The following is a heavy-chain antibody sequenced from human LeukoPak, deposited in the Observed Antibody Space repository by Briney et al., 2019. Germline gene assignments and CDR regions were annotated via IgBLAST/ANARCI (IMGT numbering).Heavy chain of an antibody. CDR3: AREYSSSWDF. V-gene: IGHV3-33*05. Sequence: PARSLRISCAASGFTFSSYDMHCVRQAPGKGLEWVAVISYDGSNKYYEDSVKGRFTISRDNSKNTLYLQMNSLRAEDTAVYYCAREYSSSWDFWGQGTLVTVSS. CDR1: GFTFSSYD. CDR2: ISYDGSNK. J-gene: IGHJ4*02. D-gene: IGHD6-6*01.